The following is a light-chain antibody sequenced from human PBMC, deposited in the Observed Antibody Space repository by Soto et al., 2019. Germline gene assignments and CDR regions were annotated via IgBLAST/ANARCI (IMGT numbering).Light chain of an antibody. V-gene: IGKV1-5*03. J-gene: IGKJ3*01. CDR2: KAS. CDR3: QQYSASPST. CDR1: QNINIW. Sequence: DIQMTQSPSNLSASVGDRVTITCRASQNINIWLAWYQQKPGNAPTLLIYKASNLEGGVPSRFSGSGSGTDFTFTINRLEPEDFAVYYCQQYSASPSTFGPGTIVDIK.